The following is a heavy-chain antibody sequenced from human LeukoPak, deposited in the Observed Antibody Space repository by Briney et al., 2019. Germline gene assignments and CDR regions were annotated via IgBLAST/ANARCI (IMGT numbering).Heavy chain of an antibody. CDR3: ARDRDDLLTHWFDP. D-gene: IGHD2-21*01. CDR1: GYTFTSYG. J-gene: IGHJ5*02. Sequence: GASVKVSCKASGYTFTSYGISWVRQAPGQGLEWMGWISAYNGNTNYAQKLQGRVTMTTDTSTSTAYMELRSLRSDDTAVYYCARDRDDLLTHWFDPWGQGTLVTVSS. V-gene: IGHV1-18*01. CDR2: ISAYNGNT.